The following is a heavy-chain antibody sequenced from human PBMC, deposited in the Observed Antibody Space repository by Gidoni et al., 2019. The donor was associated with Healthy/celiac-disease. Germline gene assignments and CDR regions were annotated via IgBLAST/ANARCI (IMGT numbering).Heavy chain of an antibody. Sequence: QVQLVESGGGVVQPGRSLRLSCAASGFTFSSYGMHWVRQAPGKVLEWVAVIWYDGSNKYYADSVKGRFTISRDNSKNTLYLQMNSLRAEDTAVYYCARDLSDTAMTYYYYGMDVWGQGTTVTVSS. CDR1: GFTFSSYG. J-gene: IGHJ6*02. D-gene: IGHD5-18*01. V-gene: IGHV3-33*01. CDR2: IWYDGSNK. CDR3: ARDLSDTAMTYYYYGMDV.